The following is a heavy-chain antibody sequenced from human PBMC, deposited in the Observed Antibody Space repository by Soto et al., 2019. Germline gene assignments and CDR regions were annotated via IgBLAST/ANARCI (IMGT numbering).Heavy chain of an antibody. J-gene: IGHJ6*02. CDR3: ARMYNSGYYRPEGDYYFYGLDV. CDR2: MYTSGNT. CDR1: GASIRDYY. V-gene: IGHV4-4*07. D-gene: IGHD6-19*01. Sequence: QVQLQESGPGLVKPSETLSVTCSVSGASIRDYYWSWIRQPAGKGLEWIGRMYTSGNTKYNPSLKRRLNMSTDTSVNQFSLTLRSVTAADTAIYFCARMYNSGYYRPEGDYYFYGLDVWGQGTTVTVSS.